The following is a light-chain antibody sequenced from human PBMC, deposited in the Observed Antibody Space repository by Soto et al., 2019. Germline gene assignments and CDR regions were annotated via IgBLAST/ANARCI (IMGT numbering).Light chain of an antibody. J-gene: IGKJ1*01. V-gene: IGKV3-15*01. CDR2: GAS. Sequence: EIVMTKSPPTLSVSPGERATLSCRACQSVNSNLAWYQQKPGQAPRLLIFGASTRATGIPARFSGSGSGTEFTLTISSVQSEDFAVYHCQQYNNWPGTFGQGTKVDIK. CDR3: QQYNNWPGT. CDR1: QSVNSN.